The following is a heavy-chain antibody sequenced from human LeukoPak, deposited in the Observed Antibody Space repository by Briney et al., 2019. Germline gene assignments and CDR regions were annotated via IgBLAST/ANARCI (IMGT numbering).Heavy chain of an antibody. Sequence: QTGGSLRLSCAAYGFTFKNYAMSWVRQAPGKGLEWVSGISGSGSRTYYADSVKGRFTISRDNSKNTLYVQMNSLRAEDTAVYYCAKDGGTALVDYWGQGTLVTVSS. CDR2: ISGSGSRT. J-gene: IGHJ4*02. D-gene: IGHD1-26*01. CDR1: GFTFKNYA. V-gene: IGHV3-23*01. CDR3: AKDGGTALVDY.